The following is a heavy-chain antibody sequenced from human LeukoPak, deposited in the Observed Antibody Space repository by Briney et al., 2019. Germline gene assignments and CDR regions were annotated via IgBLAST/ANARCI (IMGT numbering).Heavy chain of an antibody. CDR3: ASTAQGYCSGGSCYPAVYDY. CDR1: GGSISSYY. V-gene: IGHV4-4*07. CDR2: IYTSGST. D-gene: IGHD2-15*01. J-gene: IGHJ4*02. Sequence: SETLSLTCTVSGGSISSYYWSWIRQPAGKGLEWIGRIYTSGSTNYNPSLKSRVTMSVDTSKNQFSLKLSSVTAADTAVYYCASTAQGYCSGGSCYPAVYDYWGQGTLVTVSS.